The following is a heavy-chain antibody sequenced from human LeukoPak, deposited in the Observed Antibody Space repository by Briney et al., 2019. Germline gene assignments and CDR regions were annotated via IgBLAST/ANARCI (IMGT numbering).Heavy chain of an antibody. Sequence: GGSLRLSCAASAFTYSSYSMNWVRQAPGKGLEWVSAVSSTGGTTYYADSVKGRFTISRDNSKNTLFLQINSLRAEDTAVYYCAKNGDRGAFCSGGTCYPYCYYYMDVWGKGTTVTISS. V-gene: IGHV3-23*01. CDR1: AFTYSSYS. CDR3: AKNGDRGAFCSGGTCYPYCYYYMDV. J-gene: IGHJ6*03. D-gene: IGHD2-15*01. CDR2: VSSTGGTT.